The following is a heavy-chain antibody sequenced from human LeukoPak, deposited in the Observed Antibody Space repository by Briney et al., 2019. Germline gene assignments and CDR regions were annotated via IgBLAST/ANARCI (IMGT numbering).Heavy chain of an antibody. D-gene: IGHD5-18*01. CDR3: ARDFTRNSYAVAEFFHP. V-gene: IGHV4-4*07. J-gene: IGHJ1*01. Sequence: PSETLSLTCTVSGGSISGYYWNWIRQSAGKGLEWIGRIYANGGTNYNPSLRSRVSMSVDTSKNQFSLKLTSVTVADTAIYYCARDFTRNSYAVAEFFHPWGQGTLVSVSS. CDR1: GGSISGYY. CDR2: IYANGGT.